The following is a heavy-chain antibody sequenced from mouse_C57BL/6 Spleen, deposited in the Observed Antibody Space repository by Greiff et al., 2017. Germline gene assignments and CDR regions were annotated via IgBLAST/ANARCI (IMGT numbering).Heavy chain of an antibody. CDR2: IYPGDGDT. CDR3: ARTITTVVATGAMDD. V-gene: IGHV1-82*01. D-gene: IGHD1-1*01. Sequence: QLQQSGPELVKPGASVKISCKASGYAFSSSWMNWVKQRPGKGLEWIGRIYPGDGDTNYNGKFKGKATLTADKSSSTAYMQLSSLTSEDSAVYFCARTITTVVATGAMDDWGQGTSVTVAS. J-gene: IGHJ4*01. CDR1: GYAFSSSW.